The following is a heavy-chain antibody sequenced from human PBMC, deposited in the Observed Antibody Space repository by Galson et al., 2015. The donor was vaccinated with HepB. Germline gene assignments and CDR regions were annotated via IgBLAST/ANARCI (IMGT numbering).Heavy chain of an antibody. V-gene: IGHV1-3*04. Sequence: SGAEVKKPGPSVKVSCKASGYTFTNYLIHWVRQAPRQGLEWMGWINIGNGDTKYSQKFQGRVTITRDTSANTAYMELSSLTSEDTAVYYCARDNGYFDYWGQGTVVTVSS. J-gene: IGHJ4*02. CDR2: INIGNGDT. D-gene: IGHD2-8*01. CDR1: GYTFTNYL. CDR3: ARDNGYFDY.